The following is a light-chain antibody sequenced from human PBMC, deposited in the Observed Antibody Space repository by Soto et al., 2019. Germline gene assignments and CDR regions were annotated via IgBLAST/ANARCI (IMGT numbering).Light chain of an antibody. V-gene: IGKV1-39*01. CDR1: QTISSY. CDR2: AAS. J-gene: IGKJ5*01. CDR3: HQSYSTPIT. Sequence: DIQMTQSPSSLSASVGDRVTITCRASQTISSYLNWYQQKPGKAPKLLIYAASSLQSGVPSRFSGSGSGTDFTLTNSSLQPEDFATYCCHQSYSTPITFGQGTRLEIK.